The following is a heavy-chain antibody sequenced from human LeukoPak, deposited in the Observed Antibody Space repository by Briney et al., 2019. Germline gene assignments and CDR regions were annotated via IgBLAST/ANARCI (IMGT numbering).Heavy chain of an antibody. CDR2: ISSSSSTI. J-gene: IGHJ3*02. CDR3: ASGLANCGGDCYRSRDAFDI. D-gene: IGHD2-21*01. V-gene: IGHV3-48*04. Sequence: GGSLRLSCAASGFTFSSYSMNWVRQAPGKGLEWVSYISSSSSTIYYADSVKGRFTISRDNAKNSLYLQMNSLRAEDTAVYYCASGLANCGGDCYRSRDAFDIWGQGTMVTVSS. CDR1: GFTFSSYS.